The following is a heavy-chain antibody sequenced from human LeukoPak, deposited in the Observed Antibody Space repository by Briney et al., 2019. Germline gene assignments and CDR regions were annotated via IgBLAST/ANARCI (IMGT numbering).Heavy chain of an antibody. Sequence: SETLSLTCTVSGGSISSHYWSWIRQPPGKGLEWIGYIYYSGSTNYNASLKSRVTISVDTSKYQFSLKLSSVTAADTAVYYCARGDGYNFALDCWGQGTLVTVSS. CDR3: ARGDGYNFALDC. CDR1: GGSISSHY. D-gene: IGHD5-24*01. J-gene: IGHJ4*02. CDR2: IYYSGST. V-gene: IGHV4-59*11.